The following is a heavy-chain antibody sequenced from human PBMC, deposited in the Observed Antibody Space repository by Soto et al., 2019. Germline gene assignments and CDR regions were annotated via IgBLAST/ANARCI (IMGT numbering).Heavy chain of an antibody. Sequence: GESLKISCKGSGYNFTSYWIGWVRQMPGKGLEWMGIIYPGDSDTRYSPSFEGQVTISADKSISTAYLQWSSLKASDTATYYCARLTPLEAPVFSYYYYGMDVWGQGTTVTVS. J-gene: IGHJ6*02. CDR1: GYNFTSYW. D-gene: IGHD2-2*01. V-gene: IGHV5-51*01. CDR3: ARLTPLEAPVFSYYYYGMDV. CDR2: IYPGDSDT.